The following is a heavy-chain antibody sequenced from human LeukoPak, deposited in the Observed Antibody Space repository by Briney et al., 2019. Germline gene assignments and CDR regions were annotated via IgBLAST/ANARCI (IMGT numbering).Heavy chain of an antibody. D-gene: IGHD6-13*01. CDR3: ARDYIAAIGFDH. CDR1: GFTFSNNA. Sequence: GGSLRLSCAASGFTFSNNAMSWVRQAPGKGLEWVSAISASGDAAFYADSVKSRFTISRDNSKNTVHLQMNSLRAEDTAVYYCARDYIAAIGFDHWGQGTLVSVSS. V-gene: IGHV3-23*01. J-gene: IGHJ4*02. CDR2: ISASGDAA.